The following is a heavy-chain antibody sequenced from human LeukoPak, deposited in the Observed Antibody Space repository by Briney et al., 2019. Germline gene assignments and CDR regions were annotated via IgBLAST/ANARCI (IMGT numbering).Heavy chain of an antibody. CDR2: IYGGGST. CDR3: ARAHSSAYTPFDY. Sequence: GGSLRLSCAASGLTVSSNYMNWVRQAPGKGLEQVSVIYGGGSTYYADSVKGRFTITSDNSKNTVSLQMNSLRAEDTAVYYCARAHSSAYTPFDYWGQGTLVTVSS. V-gene: IGHV3-53*01. CDR1: GLTVSSNY. J-gene: IGHJ4*02. D-gene: IGHD3-22*01.